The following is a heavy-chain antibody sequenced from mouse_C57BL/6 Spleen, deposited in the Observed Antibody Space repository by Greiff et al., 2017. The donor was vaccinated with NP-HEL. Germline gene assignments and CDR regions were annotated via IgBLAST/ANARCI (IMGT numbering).Heavy chain of an antibody. D-gene: IGHD1-1*01. Sequence: VMLVESGPGLVQPSQSLSITCTVSGFSLTSYGVHWVRQSPGKGLEWLGVIWRGGSTDYNAAFMSRLSINKDNSKSQVFFKMNSLQADDTAIYYCAKNLHYYGSSYAMDYWGQGTSVTVSS. CDR2: IWRGGST. V-gene: IGHV2-5*01. CDR3: AKNLHYYGSSYAMDY. J-gene: IGHJ4*01. CDR1: GFSLTSYG.